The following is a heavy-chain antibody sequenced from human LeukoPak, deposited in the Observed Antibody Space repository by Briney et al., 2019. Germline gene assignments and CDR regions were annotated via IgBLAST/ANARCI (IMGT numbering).Heavy chain of an antibody. J-gene: IGHJ5*02. Sequence: GGSLRLSCAASGFTFSSYAMSWVRQAPGKGLEWASSISSSSSYIYYADSVKGRFTISRDNAKNSLYLQMNSLRAEDTAVYYCATIAVADEGQTWGQGTLVTVSS. CDR3: ATIAVADEGQT. CDR2: ISSSSSYI. D-gene: IGHD6-19*01. CDR1: GFTFSSYA. V-gene: IGHV3-21*01.